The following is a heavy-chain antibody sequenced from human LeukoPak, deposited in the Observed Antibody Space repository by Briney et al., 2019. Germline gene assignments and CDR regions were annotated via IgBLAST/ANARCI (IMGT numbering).Heavy chain of an antibody. CDR1: GYTFTDYY. Sequence: GATVKISCKASGYTFTDYYMHWVQQAPGKWLEWMGRVNPEDGETIYAEKFQGRVTITADTSTDTAYMELSSLRSEDTAVYYCARLLRITIFGVVIPFDYWGQGTLVTVSS. D-gene: IGHD3-3*01. CDR2: VNPEDGET. J-gene: IGHJ4*02. V-gene: IGHV1-69-2*01. CDR3: ARLLRITIFGVVIPFDY.